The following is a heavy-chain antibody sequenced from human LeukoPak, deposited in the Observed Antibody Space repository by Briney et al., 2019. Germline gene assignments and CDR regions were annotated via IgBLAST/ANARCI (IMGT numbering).Heavy chain of an antibody. CDR1: GYTYTCYY. CDR2: IKPDSGGT. D-gene: IGHD3-22*01. V-gene: IGHV1-2*02. J-gene: IGHJ4*02. CDR3: AREGGGDYDSSDYYFDY. Sequence: ASVKVSCTASGYTYTCYYMHWVGQTPGQGLEWVGWIKPDSGGTDYAQKFQGRVPMTSDTYISTAYMELRRLRSDDTAVYYWAREGGGDYDSSDYYFDYWGQGTLVTVSS.